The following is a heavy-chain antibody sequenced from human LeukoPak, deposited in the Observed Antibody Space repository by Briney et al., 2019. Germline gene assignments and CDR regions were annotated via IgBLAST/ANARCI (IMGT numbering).Heavy chain of an antibody. CDR1: GFTFSSYW. D-gene: IGHD5-12*01. J-gene: IGHJ4*02. CDR2: INTGGSTT. Sequence: QSGGSLRLSCAASGFTFSSYWMHWVRQAPGKGLVWVSRINTGGSTTDYADSVKGRFTISRDNAKNSLYLQMNSLRAEDTAVYYCARDLTLLATIQEWASYYFDYWGQGTLVTVSS. CDR3: ARDLTLLATIQEWASYYFDY. V-gene: IGHV3-74*01.